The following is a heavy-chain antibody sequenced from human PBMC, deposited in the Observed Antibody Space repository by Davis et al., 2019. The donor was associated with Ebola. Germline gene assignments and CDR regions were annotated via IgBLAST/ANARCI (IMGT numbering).Heavy chain of an antibody. D-gene: IGHD3-3*01. CDR1: GGSISSYY. V-gene: IGHV4-59*12. CDR2: IYYSGST. Sequence: SETLSLTCTVSGGSISSYYWSWIRQPPGKGLEWIGYIYYSGSTNYNPSLKSRVTISVDTSKNQFSLKLSSVTAADTAVYYCARAVRYYDFWSGYPESFYYYYGMDVWGQGTTVTVSS. CDR3: ARAVRYYDFWSGYPESFYYYYGMDV. J-gene: IGHJ6*02.